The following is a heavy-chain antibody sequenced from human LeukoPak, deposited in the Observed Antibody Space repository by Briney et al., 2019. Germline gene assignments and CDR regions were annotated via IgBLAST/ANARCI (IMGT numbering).Heavy chain of an antibody. D-gene: IGHD3-22*01. CDR1: GFTVDSNY. CDR2: IYTGGNT. J-gene: IGHJ4*02. V-gene: IGHV3-53*01. Sequence: GGSLRLSCAASGFTVDSNYLSWVRQAPGKGLEWVPTIYTGGNTYYAASVKGRFTIFRDFSKNTVFLHTNSLRAEDTAMYYCARGDDSGYYDYFDYWGQGALVTVSS. CDR3: ARGDDSGYYDYFDY.